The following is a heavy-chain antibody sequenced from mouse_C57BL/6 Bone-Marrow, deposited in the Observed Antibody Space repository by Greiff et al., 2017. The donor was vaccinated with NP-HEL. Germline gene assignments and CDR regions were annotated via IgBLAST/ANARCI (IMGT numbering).Heavy chain of an antibody. CDR1: GYSITSGYY. J-gene: IGHJ1*03. D-gene: IGHD1-1*01. CDR3: ASYYYGRDWYFDV. V-gene: IGHV3-6*01. CDR2: ISYDGSN. Sequence: DVKLQESGPGLVKPSQSLSLTCSVTGYSITSGYYWNWIRQFPGNKLEWMGYISYDGSNNYNPSLKNRISITRDTSKNQFFLKLNSVTTEDTATYYCASYYYGRDWYFDVWGTGTTVTVSS.